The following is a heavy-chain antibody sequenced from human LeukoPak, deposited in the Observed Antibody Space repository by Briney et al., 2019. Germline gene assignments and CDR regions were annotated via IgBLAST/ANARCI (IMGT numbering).Heavy chain of an antibody. J-gene: IGHJ4*02. CDR2: IYYSGST. CDR1: GGSLSRVGYY. Sequence: SETLSLTCTVSGGSLSRVGYYWSWIRQPPGTGLEWNGYIYYSGSTYYNPSLKSCVTISVDTSKNQFSLKLSSVTAADTGVYYCARGHGGNSRVWYYFDYWGQGTLVAVSS. V-gene: IGHV4-31*03. CDR3: ARGHGGNSRVWYYFDY. D-gene: IGHD4-23*01.